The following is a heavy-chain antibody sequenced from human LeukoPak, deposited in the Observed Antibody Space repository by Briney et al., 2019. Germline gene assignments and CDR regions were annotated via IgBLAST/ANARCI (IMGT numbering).Heavy chain of an antibody. CDR2: IYYSGST. J-gene: IGHJ4*02. CDR3: ARRRLGGWFRIDY. CDR1: GGSISSYY. V-gene: IGHV4-59*12. D-gene: IGHD6-19*01. Sequence: SETLSLTCTVSGGSISSYYWSWLRQPPGKGLEWIGCIYYSGSTNYNPSLKSRVTISVDTSKNQFSLKLSSVTAADTAVYYCARRRLGGWFRIDYWGQGTLVTVSS.